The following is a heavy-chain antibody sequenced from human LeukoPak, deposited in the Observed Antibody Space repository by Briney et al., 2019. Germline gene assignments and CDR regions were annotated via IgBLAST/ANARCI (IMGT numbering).Heavy chain of an antibody. CDR3: AARIWSGYYYDY. CDR2: IYTSGST. V-gene: IGHV4-61*02. CDR1: GGSISSGSYY. D-gene: IGHD3-3*01. J-gene: IGHJ4*02. Sequence: SQTLSLTCTVSGGSISSGSYYWSWIRQPAGKGLEWIGRIYTSGSTNYNPSLKSRVTISVDTSKNQFSLKLSSVTAADTAVYYCAARIWSGYYYDYWGQGTLVTVSS.